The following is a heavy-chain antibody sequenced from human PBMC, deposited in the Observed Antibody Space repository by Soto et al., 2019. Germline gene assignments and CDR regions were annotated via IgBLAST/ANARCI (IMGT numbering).Heavy chain of an antibody. Sequence: ASVKVSCKASGYTFTSYGISGVRQAPGQGLEWMGWISAYNGNTNYAQKLQGRVTMTTDTSTSTAYMELRSLRSDDTAVYYCAREPYYYDSSGSDAFDIWGQGTMVTVSS. CDR1: GYTFTSYG. J-gene: IGHJ3*02. D-gene: IGHD3-22*01. CDR3: AREPYYYDSSGSDAFDI. V-gene: IGHV1-18*01. CDR2: ISAYNGNT.